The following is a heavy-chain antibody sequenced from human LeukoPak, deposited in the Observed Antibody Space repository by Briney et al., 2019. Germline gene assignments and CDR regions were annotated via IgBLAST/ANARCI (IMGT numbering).Heavy chain of an antibody. CDR2: VSASGLIT. V-gene: IGHV3-23*01. Sequence: PGGSLRLSCAASGFSFSSYAMNWVRQAPGKGLEWVSSVSASGLITYYADSVKGRFTLSRDDSKKTVSLQMNSLRAEDTAVYYCATAPSIAARGWDYWGQGTLVTVSS. CDR3: ATAPSIAARGWDY. D-gene: IGHD6-6*01. J-gene: IGHJ4*02. CDR1: GFSFSSYA.